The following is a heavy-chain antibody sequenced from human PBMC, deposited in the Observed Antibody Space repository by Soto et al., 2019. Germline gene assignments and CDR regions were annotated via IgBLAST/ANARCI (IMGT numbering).Heavy chain of an antibody. CDR2: IYYSGST. J-gene: IGHJ5*02. Sequence: SQMLRHSNTVSGGTIGGVGDCWSWIRQPPGKGLEWIGYIYYSGSTYYNPSLKSRVTISVDTSKNQFSLNLSSVTAADTAMYYCARAGVATIYPGNNWFDPWGQRTLVTVSS. CDR3: ARAGVATIYPGNNWFDP. D-gene: IGHD5-12*01. V-gene: IGHV4-30-4*01. CDR1: GGTIGGVGDC.